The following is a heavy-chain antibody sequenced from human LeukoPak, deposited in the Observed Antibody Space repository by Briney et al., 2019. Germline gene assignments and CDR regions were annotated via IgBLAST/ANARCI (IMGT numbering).Heavy chain of an antibody. V-gene: IGHV3-23*05. D-gene: IGHD6-13*01. CDR3: AKGSAGGRPYYFDY. CDR2: IDSSGSYT. CDR1: EFTFSSYN. Sequence: GGSLRLSCAASEFTFSSYNLNWVRQAPGKGLEWVSAIDSSGSYTWYDDSVKGRFTISRDNSKNTLYLQMNSLRAEDTAVYYCAKGSAGGRPYYFDYWGQGTLVPVSS. J-gene: IGHJ4*02.